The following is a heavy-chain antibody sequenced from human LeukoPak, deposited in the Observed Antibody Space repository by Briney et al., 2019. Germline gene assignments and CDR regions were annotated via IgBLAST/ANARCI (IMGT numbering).Heavy chain of an antibody. J-gene: IGHJ3*02. V-gene: IGHV1-69*04. CDR1: GGTFSSYA. Sequence: ASVKVSCKASGGTFSSYAISWVRQAPGQGLEWMGRIIPILGIANYAQKFQGRVTITADKSTSTAYMELSSLRSEDTAVYYCAREEEDYDFWSGHAFDIWGQGTMVTVSS. CDR2: IIPILGIA. CDR3: AREEEDYDFWSGHAFDI. D-gene: IGHD3-3*01.